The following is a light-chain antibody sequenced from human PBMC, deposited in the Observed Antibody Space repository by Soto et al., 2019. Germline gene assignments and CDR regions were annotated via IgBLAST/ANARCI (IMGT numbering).Light chain of an antibody. CDR1: QSINSW. Sequence: DLQMTQSPSTLSASVGDRVTITCRASQSINSWLAWYQQKPGKAPKVLIYKASSLKSGVPSRFSGSGSGTEFTLTISSLQPDDFATYYCQQYNHWYSFGQGTKLEIK. CDR3: QQYNHWYS. CDR2: KAS. J-gene: IGKJ2*01. V-gene: IGKV1-5*03.